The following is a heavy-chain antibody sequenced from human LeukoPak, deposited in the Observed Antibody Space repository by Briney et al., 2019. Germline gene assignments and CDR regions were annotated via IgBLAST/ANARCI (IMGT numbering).Heavy chain of an antibody. CDR2: IYRGGRT. CDR3: AISRNYFFYGVDV. CDR1: GVTVDSNF. Sequence: GGSLRLSCAASGVTVDSNFMSWVRRGPGKGLEWVSVIYRGGRTYYADSVKGRFTISTDSSENTLYLQMNSLRAEDTAVYFCAISRNYFFYGVDVWGQGTTVTVSS. J-gene: IGHJ6*02. V-gene: IGHV3-53*05.